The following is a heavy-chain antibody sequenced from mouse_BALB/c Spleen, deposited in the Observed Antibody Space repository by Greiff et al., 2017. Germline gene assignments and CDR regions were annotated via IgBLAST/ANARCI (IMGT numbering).Heavy chain of an antibody. CDR2: ISSGGSYT. Sequence: EVQRVESGGGLVKPGGSLKLSCAASGFTFSSYAMSWVRQSPEKRLEWVAEISSGGSYTYYPDTVTGRFTISRDNAKNTLYLEMSSLRSEDTAMYYCAKEREDSSGYVGFAYWGQGTLVTVSA. V-gene: IGHV5-9-4*01. CDR1: GFTFSSYA. J-gene: IGHJ3*01. D-gene: IGHD3-2*01. CDR3: AKEREDSSGYVGFAY.